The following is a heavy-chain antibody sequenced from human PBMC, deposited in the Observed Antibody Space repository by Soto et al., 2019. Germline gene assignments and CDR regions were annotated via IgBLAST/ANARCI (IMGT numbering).Heavy chain of an antibody. CDR3: AKYNNYWDEDY. J-gene: IGHJ4*02. V-gene: IGHV3-23*01. Sequence: EVQLLESGGGLVQPGGTLTLSCAASGFTFDTYAMTWVRQAPGKGLEWVSAISGRGDGTYYADSVKGRFTISRDNSKNTVFLHMNSLRAEDTALYYCAKYNNYWDEDYWGQGTLVTVSS. D-gene: IGHD1-20*01. CDR1: GFTFDTYA. CDR2: ISGRGDGT.